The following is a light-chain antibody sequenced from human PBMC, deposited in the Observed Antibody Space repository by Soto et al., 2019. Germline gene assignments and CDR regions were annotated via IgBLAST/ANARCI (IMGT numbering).Light chain of an antibody. V-gene: IGKV1-9*01. Sequence: DIQMTQSPSSLSASVGDRFTITCRASQGISSYLAWYQQKPGKAPKLLIYAASTLQSGVPSRFSGSGSGTDFTLTISSLQPEDFATYYCQQLNSYPRTFGQGTRLEIK. CDR3: QQLNSYPRT. J-gene: IGKJ5*01. CDR1: QGISSY. CDR2: AAS.